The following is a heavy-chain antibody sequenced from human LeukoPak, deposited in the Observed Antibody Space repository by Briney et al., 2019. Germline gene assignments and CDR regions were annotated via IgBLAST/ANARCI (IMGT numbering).Heavy chain of an antibody. Sequence: PGGSLRLSCAASGFTFSSYGMHWVRQAPGKGLEWVAVISYDESKKYYADSVKGRFTISRDNSKDTLYLQMDSLRAEDTAVYYCAKGSGSSCYSPCDYWGQGILVTVSS. CDR1: GFTFSSYG. D-gene: IGHD2-15*01. CDR2: ISYDESKK. J-gene: IGHJ4*02. CDR3: AKGSGSSCYSPCDY. V-gene: IGHV3-30*18.